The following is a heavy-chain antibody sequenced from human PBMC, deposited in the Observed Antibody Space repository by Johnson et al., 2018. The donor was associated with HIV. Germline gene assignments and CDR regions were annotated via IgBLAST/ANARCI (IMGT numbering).Heavy chain of an antibody. V-gene: IGHV3-15*01. Sequence: VQLVESGGGLVKPGGSLRLSCAASEFTLSNAWMSWVRQVPGKGLEWVGRIKRKSDGGTTEYAAPVKGRFSISRDDSKNTLYLQMNSLKTEDTALYYCARATGIAVAGGSFDVWGRGTMVTVSS. J-gene: IGHJ3*01. CDR2: IKRKSDGGTT. CDR1: EFTLSNAW. D-gene: IGHD6-19*01. CDR3: ARATGIAVAGGSFDV.